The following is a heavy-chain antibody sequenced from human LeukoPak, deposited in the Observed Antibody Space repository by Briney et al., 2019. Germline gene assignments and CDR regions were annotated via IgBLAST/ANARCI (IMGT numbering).Heavy chain of an antibody. D-gene: IGHD6-19*01. CDR3: ARDQGSGYDY. J-gene: IGHJ4*02. CDR2: IKTDGSTT. Sequence: GGSLRLSCAVSGFTFSSSWMHWVRQAPGKGLVWVSHIKTDGSTTAYADSVKGRFTISRDNAKNTLYLQMNSLRAEDTGVYYCARDQGSGYDYWGQGTLVTVSS. V-gene: IGHV3-74*01. CDR1: GFTFSSSW.